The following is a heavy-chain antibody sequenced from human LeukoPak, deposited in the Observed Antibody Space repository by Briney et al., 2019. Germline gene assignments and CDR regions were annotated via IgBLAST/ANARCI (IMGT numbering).Heavy chain of an antibody. J-gene: IGHJ1*01. CDR2: IWYDGSNK. D-gene: IGHD6-6*01. CDR3: ARDLSSSSTAYFQH. CDR1: GFTFSSYG. Sequence: GGSLRLSCAASGFTFSSYGMHWVRQAPGKGLEWVAVIWYDGSNKYYADSVKGRFTISRDNAKNSLYLQMNSLRADDTAVYYCARDLSSSSTAYFQHWGQGTLVTVSS. V-gene: IGHV3-33*01.